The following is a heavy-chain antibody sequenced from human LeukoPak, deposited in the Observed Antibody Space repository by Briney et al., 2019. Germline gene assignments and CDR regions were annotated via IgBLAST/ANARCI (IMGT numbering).Heavy chain of an antibody. CDR1: GYTFTSYD. D-gene: IGHD4-17*01. J-gene: IGHJ6*03. Sequence: VKVSCKASGYTFTSYDINWVRQVTGQGLEWMGWMNPNSGNTGYAQKFQGRVTMTTNTSISTAYMELSSLRSEDTAVYYCARGHTVTTMLYYYYYMDVWGKGTTVTVSS. CDR2: MNPNSGNT. V-gene: IGHV1-8*01. CDR3: ARGHTVTTMLYYYYYMDV.